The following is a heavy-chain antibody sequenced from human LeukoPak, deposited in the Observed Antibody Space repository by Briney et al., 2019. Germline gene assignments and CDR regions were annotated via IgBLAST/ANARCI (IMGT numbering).Heavy chain of an antibody. J-gene: IGHJ6*03. V-gene: IGHV3-53*01. CDR2: IYSGGST. Sequence: GGSLRLSCAASGFTFSSFWMGWVRQAPGKGLEWVSVIYSGGSTYYADSVKGRFTISRDNSKNTLYLQMNSLRAEDTAVYYCARTSSSSSFYYYYYYMDVWGKGTTVTVSS. CDR1: GFTFSSFW. CDR3: ARTSSSSSFYYYYYYMDV. D-gene: IGHD6-6*01.